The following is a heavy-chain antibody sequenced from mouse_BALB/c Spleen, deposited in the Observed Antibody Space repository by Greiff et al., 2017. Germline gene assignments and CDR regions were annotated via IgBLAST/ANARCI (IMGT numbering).Heavy chain of an antibody. CDR3: ARRAGFYFDY. CDR1: GFTFSSYA. D-gene: IGHD3-1*01. J-gene: IGHJ2*01. Sequence: DVMLVESGGGLVKPGGSLKLSCAASGFTFSSYAMSWVRQTPEKRLEWVATISSGGSYTYYPDSVKGRFTISRDNAKNTLYLQMSSLRSEDTAMYYCARRAGFYFDYWGQGTTLTVSS. V-gene: IGHV5-9-1*01. CDR2: ISSGGSYT.